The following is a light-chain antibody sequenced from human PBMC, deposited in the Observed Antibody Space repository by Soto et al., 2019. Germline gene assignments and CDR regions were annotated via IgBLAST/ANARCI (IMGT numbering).Light chain of an antibody. V-gene: IGLV2-23*01. J-gene: IGLJ3*02. CDR2: EAN. Sequence: QSALTQPASVSGSPGQSITISCTGTSSDVGSYDLVSWYQQHPGKAPKLMIYEANKRPSGVSFRFSGVKSGSTASLTISGLQAEDEATYYCCSYAGSSSVFGGGTKLTVL. CDR1: SSDVGSYDL. CDR3: CSYAGSSSV.